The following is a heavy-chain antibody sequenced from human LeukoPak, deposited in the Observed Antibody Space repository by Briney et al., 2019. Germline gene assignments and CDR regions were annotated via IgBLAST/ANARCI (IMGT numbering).Heavy chain of an antibody. CDR2: VSSDGSID. Sequence: GGSLRLSCAASGFTFSDYYMSWIRQAPGKGLEWVAVVSSDGSIDYYADSLRGRFTVSRDNSKNTMFLQFNTLRPEDTAVYYCAREGMGTTFSAWFEPWGQGTLVTVSS. CDR1: GFTFSDYY. V-gene: IGHV3-30*03. CDR3: AREGMGTTFSAWFEP. J-gene: IGHJ5*02. D-gene: IGHD1-7*01.